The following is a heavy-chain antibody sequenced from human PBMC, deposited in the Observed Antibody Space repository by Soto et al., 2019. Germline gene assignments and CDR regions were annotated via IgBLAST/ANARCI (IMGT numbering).Heavy chain of an antibody. J-gene: IGHJ3*02. Sequence: EVQLLASGGGLVQPGGSLRLSCAASGFTFSSYAMSWVRQAPGKGLEWVSTFRGTGDGTYYADSVRGRFTVSRDNSKNTLYLQMNGLRGGDTAVYYCAKGPDPGAFDIWGQGTMFTVSS. D-gene: IGHD3-10*01. V-gene: IGHV3-23*01. CDR2: FRGTGDGT. CDR3: AKGPDPGAFDI. CDR1: GFTFSSYA.